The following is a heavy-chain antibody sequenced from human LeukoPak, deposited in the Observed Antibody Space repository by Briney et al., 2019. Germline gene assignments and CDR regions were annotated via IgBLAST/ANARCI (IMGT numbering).Heavy chain of an antibody. CDR1: GYTFTIYD. J-gene: IGHJ5*02. CDR3: ARTIKNYDFWTPPGYNWFDP. V-gene: IGHV1-8*03. CDR2: MNPNSDNT. Sequence: ASVKVSFTSSGYTFTIYDINWVRQATGQGLEWMGWMNPNSDNTGNAQKFHGRVTITRNTSISTAYMALSSLRSEDTAVYYCARTIKNYDFWTPPGYNWFDPWGQGTLVTVSS. D-gene: IGHD3-3*01.